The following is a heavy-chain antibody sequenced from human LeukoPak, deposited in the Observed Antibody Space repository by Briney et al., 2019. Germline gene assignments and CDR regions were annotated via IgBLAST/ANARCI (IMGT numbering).Heavy chain of an antibody. J-gene: IGHJ4*02. CDR3: AVGTLRNYFDY. D-gene: IGHD7-27*01. CDR2: INPSGGST. Sequence: ASVKVPCKASGYTFTSYYMHWVRQAPGQGLEWMGIINPSGGSTSYAQKFQGRVTMTRDTSTSTVYMELSSLRSEVTAVYYCAVGTLRNYFDYWGQGTLVTVSS. V-gene: IGHV1-46*01. CDR1: GYTFTSYY.